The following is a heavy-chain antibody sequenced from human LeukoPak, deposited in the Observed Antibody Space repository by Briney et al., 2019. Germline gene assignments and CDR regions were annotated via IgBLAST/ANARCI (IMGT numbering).Heavy chain of an antibody. V-gene: IGHV4-59*01. CDR2: IYYSGST. CDR3: ARARSQWLTYFDY. D-gene: IGHD6-19*01. CDR1: GGSISSYY. Sequence: SSETLSLTCTVSGGSISSYYWSWIRQPPGKGLEWIGYIYYSGSTNYNPSLKSRVTISVDTSKNQFSLKLSSVTAADTAVYYCARARSQWLTYFDYWGQGTLVTVSS. J-gene: IGHJ4*02.